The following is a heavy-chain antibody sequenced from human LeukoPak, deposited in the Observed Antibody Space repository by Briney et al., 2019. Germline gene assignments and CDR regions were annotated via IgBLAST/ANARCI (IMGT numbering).Heavy chain of an antibody. CDR2: IYHSGST. J-gene: IGHJ5*02. CDR3: AREWLQRFDP. D-gene: IGHD3-22*01. CDR1: GYSISSGYY. V-gene: IGHV4-38-2*02. Sequence: SETLSLTCTVSGYSISSGYYWGWIRQSPGKGLEWIGSIYHSGSTNYNPSLKSRVTISVDTSKNQFSLKLSSVTAADTAVYYCAREWLQRFDPWGQGTLVTVSS.